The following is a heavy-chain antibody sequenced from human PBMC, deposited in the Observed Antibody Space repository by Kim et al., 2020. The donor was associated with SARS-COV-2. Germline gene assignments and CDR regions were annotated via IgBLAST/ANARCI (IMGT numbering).Heavy chain of an antibody. J-gene: IGHJ5*02. D-gene: IGHD2-21*01. Sequence: SVKVSCKASGGTFSNYAVNWVRQAPGQGLEWMGRILPMVDIPNYARNFQDRLTTTADKSTSTAYMELTGLTSADTAVYYCARGGQVVIDGRVSLTPYDHWGQGALVTVSS. CDR2: ILPMVDIP. V-gene: IGHV1-69*04. CDR1: GGTFSNYA. CDR3: ARGGQVVIDGRVSLTPYDH.